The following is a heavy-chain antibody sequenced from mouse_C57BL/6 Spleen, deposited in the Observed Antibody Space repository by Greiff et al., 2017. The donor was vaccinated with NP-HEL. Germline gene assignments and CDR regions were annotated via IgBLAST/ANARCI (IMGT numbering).Heavy chain of an antibody. CDR3: TTIGTGYFDV. D-gene: IGHD2-12*01. CDR1: GYTFPDYE. J-gene: IGHJ1*03. V-gene: IGHV1-15*01. Sequence: VKLQQSGAELVRPGASVTLSCKASGYTFPDYEMHWVKQTPVHGLEWIGAIDPETGGTAYNQKFKGKAILTADKSSSTAYMELRSLTSEDSAVYYCTTIGTGYFDVWGTGTTVTVSS. CDR2: IDPETGGT.